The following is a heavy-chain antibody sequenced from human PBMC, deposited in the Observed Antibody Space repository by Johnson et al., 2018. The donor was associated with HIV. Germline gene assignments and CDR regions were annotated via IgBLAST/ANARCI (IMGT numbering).Heavy chain of an antibody. CDR2: INWNGGST. CDR1: GFTFSSYA. J-gene: IGHJ3*02. Sequence: EMQLVESGGGLVQPGGSLRLSCAASGFTFSSYAMSWVRQAPGKGLEWVSGINWNGGSTGYADSVKGRFTISRDNSKNTLYLQMNSLRAEDTAIYYCAKDAQAGPIRRDGYNGASAFDIWGQGTMVTVS. CDR3: AKDAQAGPIRRDGYNGASAFDI. D-gene: IGHD5-24*01. V-gene: IGHV3-23*04.